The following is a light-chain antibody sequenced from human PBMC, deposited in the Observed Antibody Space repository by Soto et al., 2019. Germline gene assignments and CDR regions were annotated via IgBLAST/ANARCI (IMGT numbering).Light chain of an antibody. CDR2: NNN. J-gene: IGLJ2*01. V-gene: IGLV1-44*01. CDR1: NSNIGRNT. CDR3: ATWDDSLSGLVI. Sequence: QLVLTQSPSASGTPGQRVTISCSGSNSNIGRNTVNWYQQLPGTAPKLLIYNNNQRPSGVPDRFSGSRSGTSASLAISGLQSEDEADYYCATWDDSLSGLVIFGGGTKLTVL.